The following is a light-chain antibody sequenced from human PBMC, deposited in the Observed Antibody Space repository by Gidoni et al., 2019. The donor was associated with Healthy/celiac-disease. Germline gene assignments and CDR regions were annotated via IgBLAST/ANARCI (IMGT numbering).Light chain of an antibody. CDR2: GAS. V-gene: IGKV3-15*01. CDR1: QSVSSN. Sequence: EILMTQSPATLSVSPGERATLSCRASQSVSSNFAWYQQKPGQAPRLLIYGASTRASGIPARVSGSGSGTEFTLNISSMQSEDFAVYFGQQYNNWPPYTFGQGTKLEIK. CDR3: QQYNNWPPYT. J-gene: IGKJ2*01.